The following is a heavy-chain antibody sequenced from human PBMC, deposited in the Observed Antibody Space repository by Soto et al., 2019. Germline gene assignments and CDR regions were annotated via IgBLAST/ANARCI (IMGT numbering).Heavy chain of an antibody. CDR1: GGSSSSYY. D-gene: IGHD3-22*01. CDR3: ARLDSSGYYYYYGMDV. CDR2: IYYSGST. J-gene: IGHJ6*02. V-gene: IGHV4-59*08. Sequence: PEETLSLTCTVAGGSSSSYYWSWIRQPPGKGLEWIGYIYYSGSTNYNPSLKSRVTISVDTSKNQFSLKLSSVTAADTAVYYCARLDSSGYYYYYGMDVWGQGTTVTVSS.